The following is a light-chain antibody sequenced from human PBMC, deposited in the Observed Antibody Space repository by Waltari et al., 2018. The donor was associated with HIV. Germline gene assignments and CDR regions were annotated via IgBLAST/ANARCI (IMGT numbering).Light chain of an antibody. V-gene: IGLV3-21*02. J-gene: IGLJ3*02. CDR1: NIGSKT. CDR2: DDT. Sequence: SYVLTQPPAVSVAPRQTARITCGGYNIGSKTVHWYQQKPTQAPVLVVYDDTKRPSGFLERFSGSNSGNTATLTISRVEAGDEADYYCQLWDTIPDRRVFGGGTKLTVL. CDR3: QLWDTIPDRRV.